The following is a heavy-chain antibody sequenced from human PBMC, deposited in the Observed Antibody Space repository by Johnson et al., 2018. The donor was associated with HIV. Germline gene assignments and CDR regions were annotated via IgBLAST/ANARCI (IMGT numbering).Heavy chain of an antibody. V-gene: IGHV3-30*02. D-gene: IGHD3-22*01. CDR2: IRYDGSNK. J-gene: IGHJ3*02. Sequence: QVQLVESGGGVVQPGGSLRLSCAASGFTFSSYGMHWVRQAPGKGLEWVAFIRYDGSNKYYADSVKGRFTISRDNSKNTLYLQMNSLRAEDTAVYYCAKRGSTMIGGAGALDSWGQGTMGTVSP. CDR3: AKRGSTMIGGAGALDS. CDR1: GFTFSSYG.